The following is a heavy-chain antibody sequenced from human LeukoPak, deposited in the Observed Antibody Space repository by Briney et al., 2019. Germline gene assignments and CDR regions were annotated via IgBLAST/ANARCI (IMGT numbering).Heavy chain of an antibody. CDR3: ARGVLGRSIAARRAFDI. Sequence: SETLSLTCTVSGASISSSSYYWGWIRQPPGKGLEWIGSIYYTGSTYYNPSLKGRLTISIDTSKKQFSLKLSSVTAADTAVYYCARGVLGRSIAARRAFDIWGQGTMVTVSS. CDR1: GASISSSSYY. V-gene: IGHV4-39*07. J-gene: IGHJ3*02. D-gene: IGHD6-6*01. CDR2: IYYTGST.